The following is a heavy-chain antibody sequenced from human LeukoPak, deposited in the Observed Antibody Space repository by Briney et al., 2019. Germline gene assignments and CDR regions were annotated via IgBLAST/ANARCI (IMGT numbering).Heavy chain of an antibody. CDR3: AXXXXXXXXXXXXYYYYGMDV. CDR2: MNPNSGNT. V-gene: IGHV1-8*01. Sequence: AASVKVSCKASGYTFTSYDIHWARQATGQGLEWMGWMNPNSGNTGYAQKFQGRVTMTRNTSISTAYMELSSLRSEDTAVYYRAXXXXXXXXXXXXYYYYGMDVWGQGTTVTVSS. CDR1: GYTFTSYD. J-gene: IGHJ6*02.